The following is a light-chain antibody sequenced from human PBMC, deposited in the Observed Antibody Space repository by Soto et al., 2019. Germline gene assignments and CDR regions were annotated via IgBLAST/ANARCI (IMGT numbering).Light chain of an antibody. CDR1: SSNIGSNT. V-gene: IGLV1-44*01. J-gene: IGLJ1*01. Sequence: QSVLTQPPSASGTPGQMVTISCSGSSSNIGSNTVNWYQQLPGTAPKLLIYSNNQRPSGVPDRFSGSKSGTSASLAISGLQSEDEADYYCAAWHDSLNGYVFGTGTKVTVL. CDR3: AAWHDSLNGYV. CDR2: SNN.